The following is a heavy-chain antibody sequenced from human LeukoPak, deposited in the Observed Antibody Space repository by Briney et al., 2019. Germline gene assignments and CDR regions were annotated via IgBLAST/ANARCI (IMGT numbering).Heavy chain of an antibody. CDR2: IKQDGSDK. CDR3: ARYDGRYYSFEH. Sequence: GGSRRLSCEASGFSFSSYWMSWVRQAPGKGLEWVANIKQDGSDKYYVDSVKGRFTISRDNAKNSLYLQMNILRAEDTAVYYCARYDGRYYSFEHWGQGILVTVSS. D-gene: IGHD1-26*01. CDR1: GFSFSSYW. J-gene: IGHJ1*01. V-gene: IGHV3-7*05.